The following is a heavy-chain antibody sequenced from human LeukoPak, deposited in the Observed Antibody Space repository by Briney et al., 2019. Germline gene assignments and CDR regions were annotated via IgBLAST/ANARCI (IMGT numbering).Heavy chain of an antibody. J-gene: IGHJ4*02. Sequence: PGGSLRLSCAASGFTFANYGIHWVRQAPGKGLEWVSFIRYDGNYKNYADSVKGRFTISRDNSKNTVYLEMNSLRGEDTAVYYCAKRYSSNWDFDYWGQGTLVTVSS. D-gene: IGHD6-13*01. CDR3: AKRYSSNWDFDY. V-gene: IGHV3-30*02. CDR1: GFTFANYG. CDR2: IRYDGNYK.